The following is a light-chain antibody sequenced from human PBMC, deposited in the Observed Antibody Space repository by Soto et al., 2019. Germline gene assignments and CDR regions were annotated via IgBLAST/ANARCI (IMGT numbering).Light chain of an antibody. CDR1: SSNIGGNS. J-gene: IGLJ1*01. CDR2: DDN. Sequence: QSMLTHPPSVSAAPGQKVTISCSGSSSNIGGNSVSWYQQLPGTAPKLLIYDDNKRPSGIPDRFSGSKSGTSATLGITGFQTGDEADYYCGSWDSSLSAYVFGTGTKVTAL. CDR3: GSWDSSLSAYV. V-gene: IGLV1-51*01.